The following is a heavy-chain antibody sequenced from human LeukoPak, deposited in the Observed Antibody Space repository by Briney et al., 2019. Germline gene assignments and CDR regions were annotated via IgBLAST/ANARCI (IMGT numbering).Heavy chain of an antibody. D-gene: IGHD3-22*01. CDR3: ARSYYYDYRQIDY. CDR2: IYYSGST. Sequence: SETLSLTCTVSGDSISTSSYYCGWIRQPPGKGLEWLGSIYYSGSTYYNPSLKSRVTISVDTSKNQFSLNLYSVTAADTAVFYCARSYYYDYRQIDYWGQGTLVTVSS. V-gene: IGHV4-39*01. J-gene: IGHJ4*02. CDR1: GDSISTSSYY.